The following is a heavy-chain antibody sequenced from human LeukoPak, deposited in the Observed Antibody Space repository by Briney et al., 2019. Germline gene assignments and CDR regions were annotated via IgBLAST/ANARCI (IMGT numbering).Heavy chain of an antibody. D-gene: IGHD6-19*01. J-gene: IGHJ4*02. CDR3: ARAGGQYSSGWYSFDY. V-gene: IGHV4-39*07. CDR2: IYYSGSP. Sequence: SDTLSLTCTVSGGSISSSSYHWGWIRQPPGKGLVWFGCIYYSGSPYYNPSLKSRVTISVDTSKNQHSLKLSTETAADTAVYYCARAGGQYSSGWYSFDYWGQGTLVTVSS. CDR1: GGSISSSSYH.